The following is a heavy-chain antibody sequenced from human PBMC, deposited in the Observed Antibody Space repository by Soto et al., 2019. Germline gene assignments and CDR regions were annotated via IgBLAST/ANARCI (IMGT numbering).Heavy chain of an antibody. CDR2: ISAGGDNT. V-gene: IGHV3-23*01. CDR3: AKLQRGLRGWWVHP. Sequence: EVQLLESGGGLVKPGGSLRLSCAASGFTFRSDVMTWVRQAPGKGLEWVSGISAGGDNTYNADSVKGRFTISRDNSQKTQYLQRNSPRGEDTALYYCAKLQRGLRGWWVHPWGHGTLVTVSS. CDR1: GFTFRSDV. D-gene: IGHD4-17*01. J-gene: IGHJ5*02.